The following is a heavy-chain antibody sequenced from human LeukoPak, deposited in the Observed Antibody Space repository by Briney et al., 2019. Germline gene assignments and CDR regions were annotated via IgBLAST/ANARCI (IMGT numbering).Heavy chain of an antibody. CDR2: ISGSGGSI. V-gene: IGHV3-23*01. CDR1: GFTFSNYA. CDR3: AKGGDGYNYYFDY. Sequence: GGSLRLSGTASGFTFSNYAMSWVRQAPGKGLEWVSGISGSGGSIRYADSVKGRFIISRDNSKNTLYLQMNSLRAEDTAVYYCAKGGDGYNYYFDYWGQETLVTVSS. D-gene: IGHD5-24*01. J-gene: IGHJ4*02.